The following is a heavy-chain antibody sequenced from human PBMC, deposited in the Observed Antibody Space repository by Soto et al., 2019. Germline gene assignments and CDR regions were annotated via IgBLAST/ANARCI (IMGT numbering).Heavy chain of an antibody. CDR3: AKDPYYYDSSGKYIDY. D-gene: IGHD3-22*01. J-gene: IGHJ4*02. CDR1: GFTFSSYA. Sequence: GSLRLSCAASGFTFSSYAMSWVRQAPGKGLEWVSAISGSGGSTYYADSVKGRFTISRDNSKNTLYLQMNSLRAEDTAVYYCAKDPYYYDSSGKYIDYWGQGTLVTVSS. CDR2: ISGSGGST. V-gene: IGHV3-23*01.